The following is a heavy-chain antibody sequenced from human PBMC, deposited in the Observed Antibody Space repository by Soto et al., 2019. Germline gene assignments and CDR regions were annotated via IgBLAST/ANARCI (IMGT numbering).Heavy chain of an antibody. J-gene: IGHJ4*02. CDR2: VRGNGDPP. CDR3: VKSRGGNNFDFFD. Sequence: PGGSLRLSCSASGFTFSSYAMHWLRQAPGKRLEYVSGVRGNGDPPFYADSVKGRFTISRDNSKNTLYLQMSSLSADDTAVYYCVKSRGGNNFDFFDWGQGALVTVSS. V-gene: IGHV3-64D*06. CDR1: GFTFSSYA. D-gene: IGHD5-12*01.